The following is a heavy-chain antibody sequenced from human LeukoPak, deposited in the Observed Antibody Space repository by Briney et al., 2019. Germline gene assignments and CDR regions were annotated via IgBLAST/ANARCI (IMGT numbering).Heavy chain of an antibody. V-gene: IGHV4-59*01. CDR2: IYYSGIT. CDR3: ARYVDTAMANIDAFDI. D-gene: IGHD5-18*01. Sequence: SETLSLTCTVSGGSISLYYWSWLRQPPGEGLEWVGYIYYSGITNYSPSLKSRVTISVDTSKNQFSLKLSSVTAADTAVYYCARYVDTAMANIDAFDIWGQGTMVTVSS. CDR1: GGSISLYY. J-gene: IGHJ3*02.